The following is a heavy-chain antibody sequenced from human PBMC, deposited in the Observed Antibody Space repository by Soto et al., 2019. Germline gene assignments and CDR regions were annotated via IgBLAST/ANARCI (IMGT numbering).Heavy chain of an antibody. CDR3: TRVRPDKDVVPGPRQAFDS. D-gene: IGHD2-21*01. CDR2: VVPLLGIE. V-gene: IGHV1-69*02. Sequence: QVQLVQSGAKVKRPGSSVKVSCKASGGTFNSHTINWVRQAPGQGLEWVGRVVPLLGIESHPQKFKDRLTITADTSTGSVFMELSNPRSADSAVYYCTRVRPDKDVVPGPRQAFDSCGRGTLLTVPS. CDR1: GGTFNSHT. J-gene: IGHJ4*02.